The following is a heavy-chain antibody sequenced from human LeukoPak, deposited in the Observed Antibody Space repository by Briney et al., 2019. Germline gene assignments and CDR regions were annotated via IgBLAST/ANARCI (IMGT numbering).Heavy chain of an antibody. CDR1: GYTFTSYG. CDR2: ISAYNGNT. Sequence: GASVKVSCKASGYTFTSYGISWVRQAPGQGLEWMGWISAYNGNTNYAQKLQGRVTMTTDTSTSTAYMELRSLRSDDTAVYYCAREMTTVTPGAIDIWGQGTMVTVSP. J-gene: IGHJ3*02. D-gene: IGHD4-17*01. CDR3: AREMTTVTPGAIDI. V-gene: IGHV1-18*01.